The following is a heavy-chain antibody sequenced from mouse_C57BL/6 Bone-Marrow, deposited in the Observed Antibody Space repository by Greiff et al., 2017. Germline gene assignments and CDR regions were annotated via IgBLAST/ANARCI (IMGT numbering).Heavy chain of an antibody. V-gene: IGHV1-15*01. Sequence: QESGAELVRPGASVTLSCKASGYTFTDYEMHWVKQTPVHGLEWIGAIDPETGGTAYNQKFKGKAILTADKSSSTAYMELRSLTSEDSAVYYCSRAMDYWGQGTSVTVSS. CDR1: GYTFTDYE. J-gene: IGHJ4*01. CDR3: SRAMDY. CDR2: IDPETGGT.